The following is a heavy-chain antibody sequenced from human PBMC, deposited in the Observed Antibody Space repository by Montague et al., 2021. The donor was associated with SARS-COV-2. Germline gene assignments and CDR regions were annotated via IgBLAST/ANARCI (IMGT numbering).Heavy chain of an antibody. J-gene: IGHJ4*02. D-gene: IGHD3-3*01. CDR1: GGSFSGYY. Sequence: SETLSLTCAVYGGSFSGYYWSWIRQPPGKGLEWIGEVKDSGSTNYIPSLKSRVAISVDTSKNQFSLKLRSVTAADTAVYFCARGALTGGNDEFWRGYYTSPLDYWGQGTLVTVSS. CDR3: ARGALTGGNDEFWRGYYTSPLDY. V-gene: IGHV4-34*01. CDR2: VKDSGST.